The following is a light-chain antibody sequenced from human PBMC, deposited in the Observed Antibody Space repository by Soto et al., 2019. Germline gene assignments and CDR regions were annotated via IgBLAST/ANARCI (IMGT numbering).Light chain of an antibody. Sequence: EIVLTQSPGTLSLSPGERDTLSCRASQSVSRSYLAWYQQKPGQAPRLLIYGASSRATGIPDRFSGSGSGTDFTLTISRLEPEDFAVYYCQQYGSSPETFGQGTKVDIK. V-gene: IGKV3-20*01. CDR1: QSVSRSY. CDR2: GAS. J-gene: IGKJ1*01. CDR3: QQYGSSPET.